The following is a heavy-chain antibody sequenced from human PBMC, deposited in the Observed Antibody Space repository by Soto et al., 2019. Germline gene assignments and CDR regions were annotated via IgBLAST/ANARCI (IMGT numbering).Heavy chain of an antibody. CDR3: ARDYSTGGTIDY. Sequence: SETLSLTCTVSGGSISTYYWSWIRQPAVNGLEWIGRIYSNGSTYYNPSLKSRLTMSLDTSSKRFSLRLNSVTAADTAVYYCARDYSTGGTIDYWGRGTLVTVSS. J-gene: IGHJ4*02. CDR2: IYSNGST. D-gene: IGHD2-8*02. V-gene: IGHV4-4*07. CDR1: GGSISTYY.